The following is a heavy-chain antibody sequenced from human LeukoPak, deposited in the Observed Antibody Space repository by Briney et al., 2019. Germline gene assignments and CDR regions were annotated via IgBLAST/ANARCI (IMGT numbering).Heavy chain of an antibody. CDR2: MNPNSGNT. V-gene: IGHV1-8*01. J-gene: IGHJ5*02. D-gene: IGHD3-3*01. Sequence: WASVKVSCKASGYTFTSYDINWVRQATGQGLEWMGWMNPNSGNTGYAQKFQGRVTMTRNTSISTAYMELSSLRSEDTAVYYCAREGIGSEYYGFWSGYYSVNWFDPWGQGTLVTVSS. CDR1: GYTFTSYD. CDR3: AREGIGSEYYGFWSGYYSVNWFDP.